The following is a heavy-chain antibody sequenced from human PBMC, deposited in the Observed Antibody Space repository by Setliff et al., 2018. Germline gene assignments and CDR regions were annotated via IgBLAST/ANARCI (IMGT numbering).Heavy chain of an antibody. J-gene: IGHJ6*03. Sequence: PSETLSLTCTVSGGSISSSSYYWAWIRQPPGKGLEWIGSIYYSGSTYYNPSLKSRVTISVDTSKNQFSLKLSSVTAADTAVYYCARAEYYYGSGSFHPYYMDVWGQGTTVTVSS. CDR3: ARAEYYYGSGSFHPYYMDV. V-gene: IGHV4-39*07. CDR1: GGSISSSSYY. D-gene: IGHD3-10*01. CDR2: IYYSGST.